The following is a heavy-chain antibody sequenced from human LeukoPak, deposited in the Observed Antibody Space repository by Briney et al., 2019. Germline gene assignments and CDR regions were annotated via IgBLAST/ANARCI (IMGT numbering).Heavy chain of an antibody. CDR2: IYHSGST. J-gene: IGHJ4*02. V-gene: IGHV4-30-2*01. CDR3: ARETTDYYDSSGYYYFDY. Sequence: SGTLSLTCAVSGGSISSGGYSWSWIRQPPGKGLEWIGYIYHSGSTYYNPSLKSRVTISVDRSKNQFSLKLSSVTAADTAVYYCARETTDYYDSSGYYYFDYWGQGTLVTVSS. D-gene: IGHD3-22*01. CDR1: GGSISSGGYS.